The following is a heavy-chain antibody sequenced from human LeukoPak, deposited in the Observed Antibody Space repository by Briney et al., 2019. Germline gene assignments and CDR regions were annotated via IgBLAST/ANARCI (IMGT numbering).Heavy chain of an antibody. CDR1: GFTVSSNY. CDR2: IYSGGST. V-gene: IGHV3-53*01. Sequence: PGGSLRLSCAASGFTVSSNYMSWVRQAPGKGLEWVSVIYSGGSTYYADSVKGRFTISRDNSKNTLYLQMNSLRAEDTAVYYCARDLLAYCGGDCENWYFDLWGRGTLVTVSS. D-gene: IGHD2-21*02. CDR3: ARDLLAYCGGDCENWYFDL. J-gene: IGHJ2*01.